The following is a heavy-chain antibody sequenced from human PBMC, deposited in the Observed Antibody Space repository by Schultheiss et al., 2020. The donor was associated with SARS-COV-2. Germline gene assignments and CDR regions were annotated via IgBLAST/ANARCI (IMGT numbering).Heavy chain of an antibody. Sequence: GGSLRLSCAASGFTVSANYMSWVRQAPGKGLEWVAVISYDGSNKYYADSVKGRFTISRDNSKNTLYLQMNSLRAEDTAVYYCARDLTGYSSSWYHYYYGMDVWGQGTTVTVSS. CDR3: ARDLTGYSSSWYHYYYGMDV. J-gene: IGHJ6*02. D-gene: IGHD6-13*01. CDR2: ISYDGSNK. V-gene: IGHV3-30*03. CDR1: GFTVSANY.